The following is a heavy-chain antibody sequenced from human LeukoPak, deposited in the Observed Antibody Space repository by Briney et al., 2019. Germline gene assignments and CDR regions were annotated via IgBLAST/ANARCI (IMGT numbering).Heavy chain of an antibody. CDR2: ISGSGGST. D-gene: IGHD1-14*01. CDR3: ARDWQSRTYYYYYGMDV. CDR1: GFTFSSYA. V-gene: IGHV3-23*01. Sequence: PGGSLRLSCAASGFTFSSYAVSWVRQAPGKGLEWVSAISGSGGSTYYADSVKGRFTISRDNAKNSLYLQMNSLRDEDTAVYYCARDWQSRTYYYYYGMDVWGQGPTVPVTS. J-gene: IGHJ6*02.